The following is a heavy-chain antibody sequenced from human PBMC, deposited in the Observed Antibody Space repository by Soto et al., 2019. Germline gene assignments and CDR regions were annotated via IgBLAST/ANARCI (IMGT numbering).Heavy chain of an antibody. V-gene: IGHV4-30-4*02. Sequence: SETLSLTCTVSGGSISSGDYYWSWIRQPPGKGLEWIGYIYYSGSTYYNPSLKSRVTISVDTSKNQFSLKLSSVTAADTAVYYCARVPGIAAATYGMDVWGQGTTVTVSS. CDR2: IYYSGST. D-gene: IGHD6-13*01. CDR3: ARVPGIAAATYGMDV. J-gene: IGHJ6*02. CDR1: GGSISSGDYY.